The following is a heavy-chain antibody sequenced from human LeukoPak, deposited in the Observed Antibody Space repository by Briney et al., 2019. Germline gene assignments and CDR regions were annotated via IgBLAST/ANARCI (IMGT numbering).Heavy chain of an antibody. V-gene: IGHV3-23*01. Sequence: GRSLRLSCAASGFTFSSYAMSWVRQAPGKGLEWVSAISGGGGSTYYADSVKGRFTISRDNSKNTLYLQMNSLRAEDTAVYYCAPPDYGDYFFDYWRQGALVTVSS. CDR1: GFTFSSYA. D-gene: IGHD4-17*01. CDR3: APPDYGDYFFDY. J-gene: IGHJ4*02. CDR2: ISGGGGST.